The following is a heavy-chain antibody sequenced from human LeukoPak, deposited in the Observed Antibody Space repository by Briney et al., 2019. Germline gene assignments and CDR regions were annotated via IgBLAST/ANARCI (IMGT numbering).Heavy chain of an antibody. Sequence: GGSLRLSCAASGFTFSSYAMSWVRQAPGKGLEWVSAISGSGGCTYYADSVKGRFTISRDNSKNTLYLQMNSLRAEDTAVYYCAKAYCSSTSCYADYWGQGTLVTVSS. V-gene: IGHV3-23*01. CDR1: GFTFSSYA. CDR2: ISGSGGCT. J-gene: IGHJ4*02. CDR3: AKAYCSSTSCYADY. D-gene: IGHD2-2*01.